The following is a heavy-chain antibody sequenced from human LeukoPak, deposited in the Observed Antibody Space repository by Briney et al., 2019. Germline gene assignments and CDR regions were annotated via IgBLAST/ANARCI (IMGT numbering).Heavy chain of an antibody. J-gene: IGHJ4*02. D-gene: IGHD3-16*01. CDR3: AGGFIIPLGGGFDF. CDR2: IHFSGST. V-gene: IGHV4-59*01. Sequence: SETLSLTCTVSGGSISSYYWGWIRQSPGRGLEYIGFIHFSGSTNYNPSLESRVTISADTSTNQFSLKVNSVTTADTAVYYCAGGFIIPLGGGFDFWGQGILVNVSS. CDR1: GGSISSYY.